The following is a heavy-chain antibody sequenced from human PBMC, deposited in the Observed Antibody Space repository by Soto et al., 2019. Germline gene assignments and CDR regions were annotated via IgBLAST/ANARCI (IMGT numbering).Heavy chain of an antibody. D-gene: IGHD6-19*01. J-gene: IGHJ4*02. CDR3: ARMLYSSGWYFDY. CDR2: IYYSGST. Sequence: SETLSLTCTVSGGSISSSSYYWGWIRQPPGKGLEWIGSIYYSGSTYYNPSLKSRVTISVDTSKNQFSLKLSSVTAAATAVYYCARMLYSSGWYFDYWGQGTLVTVSS. CDR1: GGSISSSSYY. V-gene: IGHV4-39*01.